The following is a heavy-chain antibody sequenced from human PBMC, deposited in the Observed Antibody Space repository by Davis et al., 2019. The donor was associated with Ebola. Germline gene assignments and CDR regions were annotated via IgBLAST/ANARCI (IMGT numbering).Heavy chain of an antibody. CDR3: ASAGGYDFWSGPSLKYYYYYGMDV. J-gene: IGHJ6*02. V-gene: IGHV1-18*01. CDR1: GYTFTSYG. CDR2: ISAYNGNT. Sequence: AASVKVSCKASGYTFTSYGISWVRQAPGQGLEWMGWISAYNGNTNYAQKLQGRVTMTTDTSTSTAYMELRSLRSDDTAVYYCASAGGYDFWSGPSLKYYYYYGMDVWGQGTTVTVSS. D-gene: IGHD3-3*01.